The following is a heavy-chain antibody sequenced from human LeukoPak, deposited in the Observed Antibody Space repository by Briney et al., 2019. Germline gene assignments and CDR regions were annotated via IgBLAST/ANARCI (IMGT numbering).Heavy chain of an antibody. CDR1: GGSISSYY. Sequence: SETLSLTCTVPGGSISSYYWSWIRQPPAKGLEMIGFIYCSGSTSYIPSLESRVPISVDTSKSQFSLNLSSVIAADTAVYYCARRAYSSGFDYIDYWGRGTLVTVSS. V-gene: IGHV4-59*08. J-gene: IGHJ4*02. CDR3: ARRAYSSGFDYIDY. D-gene: IGHD6-19*01. CDR2: IYCSGST.